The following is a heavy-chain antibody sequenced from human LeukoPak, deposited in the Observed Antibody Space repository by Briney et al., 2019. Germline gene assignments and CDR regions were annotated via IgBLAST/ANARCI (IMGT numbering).Heavy chain of an antibody. CDR2: IRYDGSNT. Sequence: GGSLRLSCAASGFTFNNYGMHWVRQAPGKGLEWVAFIRYDGSNTYYADSVKGRFTISRDNAKNLVYLQMNSLRAEDTAVYYCARETLGVTAFDIWGQGTMVTVSS. D-gene: IGHD2-21*02. V-gene: IGHV3-30*02. CDR1: GFTFNNYG. CDR3: ARETLGVTAFDI. J-gene: IGHJ3*02.